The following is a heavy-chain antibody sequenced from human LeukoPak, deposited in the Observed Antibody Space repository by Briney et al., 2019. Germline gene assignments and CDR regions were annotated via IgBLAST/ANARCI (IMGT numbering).Heavy chain of an antibody. Sequence: GASVKVSCKASGYTFTSYYLHWVRQAPGQGLEWVGIINPNGGSTTYAQKFQGRVTMTRNTSISTAYMELSSLRSEDTAVYYCARVSVGPWYSSSWWGIGNWFDPWGQGTLVTVSS. CDR1: GYTFTSYY. V-gene: IGHV1-46*01. CDR3: ARVSVGPWYSSSWWGIGNWFDP. D-gene: IGHD6-13*01. CDR2: INPNGGST. J-gene: IGHJ5*02.